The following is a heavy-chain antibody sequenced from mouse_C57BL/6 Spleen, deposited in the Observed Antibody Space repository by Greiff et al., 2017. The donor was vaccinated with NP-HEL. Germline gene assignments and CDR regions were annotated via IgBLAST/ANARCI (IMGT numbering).Heavy chain of an antibody. J-gene: IGHJ2*01. CDR2: IYPRDGST. V-gene: IGHV1-85*01. CDR3: AEAHYYGSSYVDY. Sequence: QVQLKESGPELVKPGASVKLSCKASGYTFTSYDINWVKQRPGQGLEWIGWIYPRDGSTKYNEKFKGKATLTVDTSSSTAYMELHSLTSEDSAVYFCAEAHYYGSSYVDYWGQGTTLTVSS. CDR1: GYTFTSYD. D-gene: IGHD1-1*01.